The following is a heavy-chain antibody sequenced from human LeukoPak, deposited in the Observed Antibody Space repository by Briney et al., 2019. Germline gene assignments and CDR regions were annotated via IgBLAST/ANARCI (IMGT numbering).Heavy chain of an antibody. J-gene: IGHJ6*02. CDR3: AKVIFACSSASCSNYYYYGVDV. Sequence: GGSLRLSCAASGFIVSGDFMHWVRQAPGKGLEWVAVISFDGSNKYYADSVKGRFTISSDNSKNTLYLQMNSLRAEDTAVYYCAKVIFACSSASCSNYYYYGVDVWGQGTTVTVSS. D-gene: IGHD2-2*01. CDR1: GFIVSGDF. V-gene: IGHV3-30*18. CDR2: ISFDGSNK.